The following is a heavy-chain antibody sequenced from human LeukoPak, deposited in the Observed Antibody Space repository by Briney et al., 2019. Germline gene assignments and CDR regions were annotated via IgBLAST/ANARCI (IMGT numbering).Heavy chain of an antibody. V-gene: IGHV3-21*01. CDR2: ISSSSSYI. CDR3: AKDHVTIIVGGVDY. Sequence: GGSLRLSCAASGFTFSSYSMNWVRQAPGKGLEWVSSISSSSSYIYYADSVKGRFTISRDNAKNSLYLQMNSLRAEDTAVYYCAKDHVTIIVGGVDYWGQGTLVTVSP. CDR1: GFTFSSYS. D-gene: IGHD3-22*01. J-gene: IGHJ4*02.